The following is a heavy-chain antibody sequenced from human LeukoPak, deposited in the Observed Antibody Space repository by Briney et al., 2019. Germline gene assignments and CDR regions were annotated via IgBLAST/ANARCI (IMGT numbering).Heavy chain of an antibody. J-gene: IGHJ4*02. CDR3: ARPMGSGPFPFDY. CDR1: GFTFSSYW. Sequence: GRSLRLSCAASGFTFSSYWMTWVRQAPGQGLEWVATIKEDGGEKSSVDSVRGRFTISRDNANNSLYLQMNSLRAEDTAVYYCARPMGSGPFPFDYWGQGTLVTVSS. CDR2: IKEDGGEK. V-gene: IGHV3-7*01. D-gene: IGHD6-19*01.